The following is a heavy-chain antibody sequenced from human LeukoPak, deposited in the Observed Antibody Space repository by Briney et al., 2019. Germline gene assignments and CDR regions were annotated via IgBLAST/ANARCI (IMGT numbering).Heavy chain of an antibody. CDR2: ISSSSSTI. D-gene: IGHD3-10*01. V-gene: IGHV3-48*01. CDR3: ARESGSPYNWFDP. Sequence: GGSLRLSCAASGFTFSSYSMNWVRQAPGKGLEWVSYISSSSSTIYYADSVKGRFTIPRDNAKNSLYLQMNSLRAEDTAVYYCARESGSPYNWFDPWGQGTLVTVSS. J-gene: IGHJ5*02. CDR1: GFTFSSYS.